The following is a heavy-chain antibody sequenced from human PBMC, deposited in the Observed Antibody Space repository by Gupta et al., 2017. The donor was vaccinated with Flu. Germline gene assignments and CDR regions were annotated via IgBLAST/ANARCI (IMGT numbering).Heavy chain of an antibody. CDR3: TTDSSGGITFDI. CDR2: LKSEADGGTA. J-gene: IGHJ3*02. Sequence: EVQLVESGGGWVKPGGSLRLSCAASGFSFSSAYMNWVRQAPGKGLEWVGRLKSEADGGTADYAPPVKGRFSISRDDSKNMLWLKMNSLRTEDTAVYYCTTDSSGGITFDIWGQGTPVTVS. CDR1: GFSFSSAY. V-gene: IGHV3-15*01. D-gene: IGHD3-10*01.